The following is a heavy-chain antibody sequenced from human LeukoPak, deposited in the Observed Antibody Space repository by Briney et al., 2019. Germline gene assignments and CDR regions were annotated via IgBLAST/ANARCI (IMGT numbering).Heavy chain of an antibody. CDR3: ARELVRGADDAFDI. CDR2: IYSGGST. CDR1: GFTVSSNY. V-gene: IGHV3-66*01. D-gene: IGHD3-10*01. Sequence: GGSLRLSCAASGFTVSSNYMSWVRQAPGEGLEWVSVIYSGGSTYYADSVKGRFTISRDNSKNTLYLQMNSLGAEDTAVYYCARELVRGADDAFDIWGQGTMVTVSS. J-gene: IGHJ3*02.